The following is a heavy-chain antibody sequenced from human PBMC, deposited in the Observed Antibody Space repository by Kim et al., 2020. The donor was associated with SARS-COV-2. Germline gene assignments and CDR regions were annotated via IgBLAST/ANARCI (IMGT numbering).Heavy chain of an antibody. J-gene: IGHJ4*02. D-gene: IGHD3-16*02. CDR2: IKQDGSEK. V-gene: IGHV3-7*01. Sequence: GGSLRLSCAASGFTFSSYWMSWVRQAPGKGLEWVANIKQDGSEKYYVDSVKGRFTISRDNAKNSLYLQMNSLRAEDTAVYYCARAEEYYDYVWGSYRGAGFDYWGQGTLVTVSS. CDR3: ARAEEYYDYVWGSYRGAGFDY. CDR1: GFTFSSYW.